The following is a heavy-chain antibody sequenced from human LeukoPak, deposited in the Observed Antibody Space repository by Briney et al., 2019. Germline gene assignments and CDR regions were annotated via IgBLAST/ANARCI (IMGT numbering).Heavy chain of an antibody. CDR1: GFTFGNYA. V-gene: IGHV3-7*05. Sequence: PGRSLRLSCTASGFTFGNYAMTWVRQAPGRGLEWVANIDQSGGRNNYVDSVKGRFTISRDNAKNSLFLEMSSLRADDTAVYFCARDVEGGTFDIWGQGTTVTVSS. D-gene: IGHD3-16*01. CDR2: IDQSGGRN. J-gene: IGHJ3*02. CDR3: ARDVEGGTFDI.